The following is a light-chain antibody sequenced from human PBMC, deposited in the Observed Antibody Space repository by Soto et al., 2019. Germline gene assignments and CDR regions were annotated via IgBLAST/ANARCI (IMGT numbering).Light chain of an antibody. CDR1: SSDVGDYKY. CDR3: SSYTSGSLRL. Sequence: SALTQPASVSGSPGQSITFSCTGTSSDVGDYKYVSWYQQHPGKAPKLMIYDVSTRPSGVSNRFSGSKSGNTASLTISGLQAEDVAYYYCSSYTSGSLRLFGTGTKVTVL. J-gene: IGLJ1*01. CDR2: DVS. V-gene: IGLV2-14*01.